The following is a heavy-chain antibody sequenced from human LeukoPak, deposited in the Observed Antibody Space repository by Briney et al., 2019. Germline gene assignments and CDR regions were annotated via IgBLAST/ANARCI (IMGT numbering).Heavy chain of an antibody. CDR3: AISTIAAVNPRWFDP. Sequence: PSETLSLTCTVSGGSIRSSYYYWGWIRQPPGKGLEWIGSIYDSGSTYYNPSLKSRVTISVDTSKNQFSLKLSSVTAAATAVYYCAISTIAAVNPRWFDPWGQGTLVTVSS. CDR1: GGSIRSSYYY. CDR2: IYDSGST. V-gene: IGHV4-39*07. D-gene: IGHD6-13*01. J-gene: IGHJ5*02.